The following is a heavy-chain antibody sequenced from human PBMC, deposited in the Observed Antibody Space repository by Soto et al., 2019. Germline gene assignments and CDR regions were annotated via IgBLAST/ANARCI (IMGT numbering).Heavy chain of an antibody. CDR3: AHSPSRFTMSKAFDI. J-gene: IGHJ3*02. CDR2: IYWDDDK. Sequence: QITLKESGPTLVKPTQTLTLTCTFSGFSLTTSGVGVGWIRQPPRKALEWLALIYWDDDKRYSPSLKSRVTIXXDXSXXQVVLTMTNMDPVDTATYYCAHSPSRFTMSKAFDIWGQGTMVTVSS. CDR1: GFSLTTSGVG. V-gene: IGHV2-5*02. D-gene: IGHD1-1*01.